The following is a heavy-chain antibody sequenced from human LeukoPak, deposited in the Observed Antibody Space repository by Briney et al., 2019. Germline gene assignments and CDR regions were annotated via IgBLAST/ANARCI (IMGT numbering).Heavy chain of an antibody. Sequence: ASVKVSCKASGYTFTGYYMHWVRQAPGQGLEWMGWINPNSGGTNYAQKFQGRVTMTRDMSISTAYMELSRLRSDDTAVYYCARRYSSSWYLPERGSDAFDIWGQGTMVTVSS. J-gene: IGHJ3*02. CDR1: GYTFTGYY. CDR3: ARRYSSSWYLPERGSDAFDI. V-gene: IGHV1-2*02. D-gene: IGHD6-13*01. CDR2: INPNSGGT.